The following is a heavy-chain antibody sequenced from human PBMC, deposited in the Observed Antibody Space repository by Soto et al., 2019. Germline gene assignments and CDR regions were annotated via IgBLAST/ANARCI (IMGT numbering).Heavy chain of an antibody. Sequence: RRSLMLSCAASGFTFNTYAMRSVCQAPGKGLEWVSAISGSGGSTYYADSVKVRFTISRDNSKNTLYLQMNSLRADDTAVYYCATIASSYHHFDYWGQGSLVTASS. CDR3: ATIASSYHHFDY. CDR1: GFTFNTYA. CDR2: ISGSGGST. D-gene: IGHD3-9*01. J-gene: IGHJ4*02. V-gene: IGHV3-23*01.